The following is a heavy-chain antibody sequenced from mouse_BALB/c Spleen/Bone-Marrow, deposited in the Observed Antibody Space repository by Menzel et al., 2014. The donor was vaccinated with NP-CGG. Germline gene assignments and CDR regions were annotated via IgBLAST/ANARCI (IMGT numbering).Heavy chain of an antibody. Sequence: QVQLQQSGAELVRPGTSVKVSCTASGYAFTNYLIEWVKQRPGQGLEWIGVLNPGSGGTNYNEKFKGKATLTADKSSSTAYMQLSSLTSDDSAVYFCARRIYYAMGYGGQGTTLTVSS. CDR1: GYAFTNYL. J-gene: IGHJ2*01. CDR2: LNPGSGGT. CDR3: ARRIYYAMGY. V-gene: IGHV1-54*01. D-gene: IGHD2-1*01.